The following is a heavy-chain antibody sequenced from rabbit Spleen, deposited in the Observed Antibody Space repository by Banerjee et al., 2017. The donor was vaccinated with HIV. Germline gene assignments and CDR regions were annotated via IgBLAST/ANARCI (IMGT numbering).Heavy chain of an antibody. CDR3: ARDLVAVIGWNFNL. Sequence: QSLEESGGDLVKPGASLTLTCTASGFSFSSSYYMCWVRQAPGKGLEWIGCIYTGNGKTYYASWAKGRFTISKSSSTTVTLQMTSLTAADTATYFCARDLVAVIGWNFNLWGPGTLVTVS. D-gene: IGHD1-1*01. CDR1: GFSFSSSYY. V-gene: IGHV1S40*01. CDR2: IYTGNGKT. J-gene: IGHJ4*01.